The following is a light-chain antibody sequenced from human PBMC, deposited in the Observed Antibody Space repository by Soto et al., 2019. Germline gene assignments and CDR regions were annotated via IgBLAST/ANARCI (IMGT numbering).Light chain of an antibody. CDR1: QNINIY. CDR3: QQSFRSPRT. CDR2: AVS. J-gene: IGKJ2*01. V-gene: IGKV1-39*01. Sequence: DIQMTQSPSSLSASVGDRVTIACRASQNINIYLNWYQQKPGKAPNLLISAVSNLRGGVPSRFSGSGSGTDFTLIISSLQPEDFATYFCQQSFRSPRTFGQGTKLEI.